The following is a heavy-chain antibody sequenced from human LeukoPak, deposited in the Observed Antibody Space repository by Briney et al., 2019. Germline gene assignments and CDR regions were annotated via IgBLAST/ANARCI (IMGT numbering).Heavy chain of an antibody. Sequence: SETLSLTCSVFGDSITSYYWNWIRQPPGKALEWIGYISYSGSTNYNPSLKSRVTMSSDTSKNQFSLKLKSVTAADTAVYFCARGDYDVWSGSHDPFDIWGQGIRVTVSS. V-gene: IGHV4-59*01. CDR3: ARGDYDVWSGSHDPFDI. CDR1: GDSITSYY. J-gene: IGHJ3*02. D-gene: IGHD3-3*01. CDR2: ISYSGST.